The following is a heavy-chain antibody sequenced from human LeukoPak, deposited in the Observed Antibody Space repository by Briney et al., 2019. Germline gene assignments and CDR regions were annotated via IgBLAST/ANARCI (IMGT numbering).Heavy chain of an antibody. CDR1: GGSFSGYY. D-gene: IGHD1-26*01. V-gene: IGHV4-34*01. J-gene: IGHJ4*02. CDR2: INHSGST. CDR3: ARGLGGSYQNDY. Sequence: SETLSLTCAVYGGSFSGYYWNWIRQPPGKGLEWIGEINHSGSTNYNPSLKSRVTISVDTSKNQFSLKLSSVTAADTAVYYCARGLGGSYQNDYWGQGTLVTVSS.